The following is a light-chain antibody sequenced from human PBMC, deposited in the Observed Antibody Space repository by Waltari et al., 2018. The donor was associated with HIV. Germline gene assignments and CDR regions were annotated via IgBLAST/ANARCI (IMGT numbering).Light chain of an antibody. Sequence: HSVLTQPPSASGPPGQTVIISFSGNTSNIANNDVTWYQHFPGSAPKLLTYMNNDRPSGVPDRFAGSRSGTSASLTISGLQIEDEAQYYCATWDDSLNGVFGAGTRLTVL. J-gene: IGLJ3*02. V-gene: IGLV1-44*01. CDR2: MNN. CDR1: TSNIANND. CDR3: ATWDDSLNGV.